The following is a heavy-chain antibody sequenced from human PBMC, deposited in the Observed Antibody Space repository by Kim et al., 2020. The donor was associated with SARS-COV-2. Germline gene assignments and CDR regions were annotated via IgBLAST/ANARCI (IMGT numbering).Heavy chain of an antibody. D-gene: IGHD6-19*01. J-gene: IGHJ6*02. V-gene: IGHV3-33*01. Sequence: GGSLRLSCAASGFTFSSYGMHWVRQAPGKGLEWVAVIWYDGSNKYYADSVKGRFTISRDNSKNTLYLQMNSLRAEDTAVYYCARSQVAVAVKVAFGMDVWGQGTTVTVSS. CDR3: ARSQVAVAVKVAFGMDV. CDR2: IWYDGSNK. CDR1: GFTFSSYG.